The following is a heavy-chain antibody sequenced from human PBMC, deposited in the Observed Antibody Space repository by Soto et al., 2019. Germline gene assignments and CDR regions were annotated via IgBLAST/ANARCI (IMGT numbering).Heavy chain of an antibody. Sequence: QEQLLQSGAEVRKPGSSVKVSCKASGGTFNNYAVSWVRQAPGQGLEWMGGIIPMFETVNYAQRFQGRLTIAADESTSTAYMEMTSLTSEDTAIYFCARGLRTGNYGMDVWGQGTTVTVSS. D-gene: IGHD2-15*01. CDR3: ARGLRTGNYGMDV. CDR2: IIPMFETV. J-gene: IGHJ6*02. V-gene: IGHV1-69*01. CDR1: GGTFNNYA.